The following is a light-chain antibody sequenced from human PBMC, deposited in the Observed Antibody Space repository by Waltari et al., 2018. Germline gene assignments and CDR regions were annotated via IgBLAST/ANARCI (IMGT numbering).Light chain of an antibody. J-gene: IGKJ1*01. CDR1: QSVVHNSDTMNW. CDR2: WAS. CDR3: QQYYTTPPT. V-gene: IGKV4-1*01. Sequence: DIVMTQSRDSLAVPLGERAPITCPSIQSVVHNSDTMNWSAWYQQKPGQPPNLRISWASPRESGVPDRFSGSGSGTDFTLTISSLQAEDVAVYYCQQYYTTPPTFGQGTKGEIK.